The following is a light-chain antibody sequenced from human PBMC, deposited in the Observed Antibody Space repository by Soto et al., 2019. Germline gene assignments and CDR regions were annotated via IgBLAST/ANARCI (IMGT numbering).Light chain of an antibody. J-gene: IGKJ2*03. Sequence: DLQMTQSPSSLSASVGDRVTITCRASQNIDRFLKWYQQKPGKAPKLLIYAASTLQSGVPSGFSGSGSGTDFTLTISSLQPEDFATYYCQQSAGTPYSFGQGTKLEIK. CDR1: QNIDRF. CDR3: QQSAGTPYS. CDR2: AAS. V-gene: IGKV1-39*01.